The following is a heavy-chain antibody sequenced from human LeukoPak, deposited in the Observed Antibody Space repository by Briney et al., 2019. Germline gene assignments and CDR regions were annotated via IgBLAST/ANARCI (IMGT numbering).Heavy chain of an antibody. CDR3: ARERGTYYYDNGRMDV. Sequence: SETLSLTCAVYGGSFGGYYWSWIRQPPGKGLEWIGEINHSGSTNYNPSLKSRVTISVDTSKNQFSLKLSSVTAADTAVYYCARERGTYYYDNGRMDVWGQGTTVTVSS. D-gene: IGHD3-22*01. J-gene: IGHJ6*02. V-gene: IGHV4-34*01. CDR2: INHSGST. CDR1: GGSFGGYY.